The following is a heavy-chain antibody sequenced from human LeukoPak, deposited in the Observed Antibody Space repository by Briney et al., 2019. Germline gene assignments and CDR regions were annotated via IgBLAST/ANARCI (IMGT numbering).Heavy chain of an antibody. D-gene: IGHD6-6*01. CDR2: INHSGST. V-gene: IGHV4-34*09. CDR1: GGSFSGYY. J-gene: IGHJ4*02. Sequence: SETLSLTCAVYGGSFSGYYWSWIRQPPGKGLEWIGEINHSGSTNYNPSLKSRVTISVDTSKNQFSLKLSSVTAADTAVYYCARGAPSSSPNDYWGQGTLVTVSS. CDR3: ARGAPSSSPNDY.